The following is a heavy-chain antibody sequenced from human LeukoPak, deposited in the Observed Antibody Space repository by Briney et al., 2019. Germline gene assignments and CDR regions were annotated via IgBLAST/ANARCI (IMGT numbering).Heavy chain of an antibody. D-gene: IGHD3-10*01. J-gene: IGHJ3*02. CDR2: ISSSSSYI. CDR1: GFTFSSYS. CDR3: ARSSGSGSYLWAFDI. V-gene: IGHV3-21*01. Sequence: PGGSLRLSCAASGFTFSSYSMNWVRQAPGKGLEWVSSISSSSSYIYYADSVKGRFTISRDNAKNSLYLQMNSLRAEDTAVYYCARSSGSGSYLWAFDIWGQGTMFTVSS.